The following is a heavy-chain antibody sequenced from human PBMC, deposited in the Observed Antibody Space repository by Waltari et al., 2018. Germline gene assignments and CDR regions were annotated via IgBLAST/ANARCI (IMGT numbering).Heavy chain of an antibody. D-gene: IGHD3-10*01. V-gene: IGHV3-7*01. CDR3: VQGGFYYAD. Sequence: EVQVVESGGGLVQPGGSLRLSCVASGFTFSNFWMTWVRQAPGKGMEWVAKIKPEGREKNHVDSVKGRLTISRDNAKNSLYLQMNSLRAEDTAVYDCVQGGFYYADWGQGTLVTVSS. CDR2: IKPEGREK. CDR1: GFTFSNFW. J-gene: IGHJ4*02.